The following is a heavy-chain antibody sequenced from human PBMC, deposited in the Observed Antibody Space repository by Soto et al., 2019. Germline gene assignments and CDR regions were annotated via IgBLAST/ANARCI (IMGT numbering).Heavy chain of an antibody. CDR1: GFTFSSYG. J-gene: IGHJ4*02. CDR3: ARDAPDLYYDILTGYYTPGYYFDY. CDR2: IWYDGSNK. V-gene: IGHV3-33*01. Sequence: GGSLRLSCAASGFTFSSYGMHWVRQAPGKGLEWVAVIWYDGSNKYYADSVKGRFTISRDSSKNTLYLQMNSLRAEDTAVYYCARDAPDLYYDILTGYYTPGYYFDYWGQGTLVTVSS. D-gene: IGHD3-9*01.